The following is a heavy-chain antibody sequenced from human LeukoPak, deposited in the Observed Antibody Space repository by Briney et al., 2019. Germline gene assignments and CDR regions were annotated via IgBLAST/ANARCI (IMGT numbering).Heavy chain of an antibody. V-gene: IGHV3-23*01. CDR1: GFTFSSNG. CDR3: AKGGKTIMCPTSCYDY. D-gene: IGHD2-2*01. Sequence: GSLILSCAASGFTFSSNGMSWVRQAPGRGLEWVSVISGSGGSPDYTDSAKGRFTISRDNSKNTLYLQMNNLRAEDTAVYYCAKGGKTIMCPTSCYDYWGQGTLVTVSS. J-gene: IGHJ4*02. CDR2: ISGSGGSP.